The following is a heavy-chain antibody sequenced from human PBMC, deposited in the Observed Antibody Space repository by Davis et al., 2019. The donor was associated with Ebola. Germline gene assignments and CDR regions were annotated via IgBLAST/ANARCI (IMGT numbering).Heavy chain of an antibody. Sequence: GESLKISCKGSGYSFTSYWISWVRQMPGEGLEWMGRIDPSDSYTNYSPSFQSHVTISADKSISTAYLQWSSLKASDTAMYYCARVRLGYCSSTSCYYYGMDVWGQGTTVTVSS. J-gene: IGHJ6*02. CDR3: ARVRLGYCSSTSCYYYGMDV. CDR1: GYSFTSYW. V-gene: IGHV5-10-1*01. CDR2: IDPSDSYT. D-gene: IGHD2-2*01.